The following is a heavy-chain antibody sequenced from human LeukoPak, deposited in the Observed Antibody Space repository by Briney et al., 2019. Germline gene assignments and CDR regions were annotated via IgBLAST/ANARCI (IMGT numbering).Heavy chain of an antibody. V-gene: IGHV4-30-4*08. Sequence: SQTLSLTCTVSGGSISSGDYYWSWLRQPPGKGLEWIGYIYYSGSTYYNPSLKSRVTISVDTSKNRFSLKLSSVTAADTAVYYCARGTADITFWAWFDPWGQGTLVTVSS. D-gene: IGHD3-16*01. CDR3: ARGTADITFWAWFDP. CDR1: GGSISSGDYY. J-gene: IGHJ5*02. CDR2: IYYSGST.